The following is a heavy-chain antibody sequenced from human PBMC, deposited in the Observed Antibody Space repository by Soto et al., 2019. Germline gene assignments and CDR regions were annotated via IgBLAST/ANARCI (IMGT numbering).Heavy chain of an antibody. CDR1: GFTFNNYA. V-gene: IGHV3-23*01. CDR3: AKGQGGSGSLIPRGDF. CDR2: ISGGGDTT. D-gene: IGHD3-10*01. J-gene: IGHJ4*02. Sequence: EVQLLESGGGLVQPGGSLRLSCAASGFTFNNYAMTWVRQAPGKGLEWVSAISGGGDTTSYADSLKGRFTGSRDGSKNTLELQMSSLRAEDTALYYCAKGQGGSGSLIPRGDFWGQGTLVTVSS.